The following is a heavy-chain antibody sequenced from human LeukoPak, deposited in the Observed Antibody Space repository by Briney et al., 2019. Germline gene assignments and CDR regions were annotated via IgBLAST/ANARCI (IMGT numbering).Heavy chain of an antibody. Sequence: PSETLSLTCTVSGGSISSSSYYWGWIRQPPGKGLEWIGRIYTSGSTNYNPSLKSRVTISVDTSKNQFSLKLSSVTAADTAVYYCARDGKRGYYDSSGYYWINWGQGTLVTVSS. V-gene: IGHV4-61*02. CDR3: ARDGKRGYYDSSGYYWIN. J-gene: IGHJ4*02. CDR2: IYTSGST. CDR1: GGSISSSSYY. D-gene: IGHD3-22*01.